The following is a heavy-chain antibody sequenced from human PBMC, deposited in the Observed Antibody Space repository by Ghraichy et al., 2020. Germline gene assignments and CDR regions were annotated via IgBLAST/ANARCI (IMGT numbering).Heavy chain of an antibody. V-gene: IGHV3-48*02. J-gene: IGHJ4*02. CDR3: ASATHTGQWLALLFDY. D-gene: IGHD6-19*01. CDR2: ISSSSSTI. Sequence: GGSLRLSCAASGFTFSSYSMNWVRQAPGKGLEWVSYISSSSSTIYYADSVKGRFTISRDNAKNSLYLQMNSLRDEDTAVYYCASATHTGQWLALLFDYWGQGTLVTVSS. CDR1: GFTFSSYS.